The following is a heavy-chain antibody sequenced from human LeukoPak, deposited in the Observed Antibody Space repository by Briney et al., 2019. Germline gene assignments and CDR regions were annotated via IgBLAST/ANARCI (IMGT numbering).Heavy chain of an antibody. CDR1: GYTFSDDW. Sequence: GKSLKISCQASGYTFSDDWIGWVRQIPGKGLEWMGIIYPGDSNTKYSPSFQGQVTISADKSISTAFLQWRSLRASDTAIYYCATRYYWGQGTLVTVSS. J-gene: IGHJ4*02. CDR2: IYPGDSNT. CDR3: ATRYY. V-gene: IGHV5-51*01.